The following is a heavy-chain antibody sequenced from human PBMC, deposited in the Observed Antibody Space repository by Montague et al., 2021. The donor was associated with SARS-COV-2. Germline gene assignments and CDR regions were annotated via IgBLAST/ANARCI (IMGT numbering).Heavy chain of an antibody. CDR1: GFTVSSNY. CDR2: IYSGGTT. Sequence: SLRLSCAASGFTVSSNYMSWVRQAPGKGLEWVSIIYSGGTTYYTDAVKGRFTISRDNSKNTLFLQMNSLRAEDTVVYYCARAVAGYYFDYWGQGTLVTVSS. V-gene: IGHV3-53*01. CDR3: ARAVAGYYFDY. D-gene: IGHD6-19*01. J-gene: IGHJ4*02.